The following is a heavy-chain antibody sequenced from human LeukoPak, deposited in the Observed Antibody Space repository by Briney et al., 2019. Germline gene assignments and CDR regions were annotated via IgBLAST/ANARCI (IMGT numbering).Heavy chain of an antibody. CDR2: ISYDGSNK. CDR1: GFTFSSYA. J-gene: IGHJ6*03. Sequence: GGALRLSCAASGFTFSSYAMHWVRQAPGKGLEWVAVISYDGSNKYYADSVKGRFTISRDNSKNTLYLQMNSLRAEDTAVYYCARDRTVLNDYGDYVYYYYYVDVWGKGTTVTVSS. V-gene: IGHV3-30*04. CDR3: ARDRTVLNDYGDYVYYYYYVDV. D-gene: IGHD4-17*01.